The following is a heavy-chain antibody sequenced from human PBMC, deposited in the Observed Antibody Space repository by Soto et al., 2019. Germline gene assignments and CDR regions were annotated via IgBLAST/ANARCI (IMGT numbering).Heavy chain of an antibody. CDR1: GYTFTSYA. J-gene: IGHJ6*02. Sequence: GASVKVSCKASGYTFTSYAMHWVRQAPGQRLEWMGWINAGNGNTKYSQKFQGRVTITRDTSASTAYMELSSLRSEDTAVYYCARSATLTIFGPEWDYYYGMAVWGQGTTVTVSS. D-gene: IGHD3-3*01. CDR3: ARSATLTIFGPEWDYYYGMAV. V-gene: IGHV1-3*01. CDR2: INAGNGNT.